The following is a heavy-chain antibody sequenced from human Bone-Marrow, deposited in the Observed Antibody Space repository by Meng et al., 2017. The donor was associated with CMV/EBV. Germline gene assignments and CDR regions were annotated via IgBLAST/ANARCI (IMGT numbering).Heavy chain of an antibody. CDR2: ISYDGKNK. J-gene: IGHJ4*02. CDR3: ARDYARQRAGRPIDF. D-gene: IGHD6-6*01. V-gene: IGHV3-30*04. Sequence: SLKISCAASGFSFNTYAMHWVRQAPGKGLNWVAVISYDGKNKYYADSVKGRFTVSRDNSRQTLFLHMSSLRSEDTGVFYCARDYARQRAGRPIDFWGQGTVVTVSS. CDR1: GFSFNTYA.